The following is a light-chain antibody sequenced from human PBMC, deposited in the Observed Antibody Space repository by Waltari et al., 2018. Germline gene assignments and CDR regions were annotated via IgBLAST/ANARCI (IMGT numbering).Light chain of an antibody. CDR1: QSVSNY. CDR2: GAS. J-gene: IGKJ4*01. V-gene: IGKV3-11*01. Sequence: DTVLTQSPDTLSLSPGERATLSCRASQSVSNYLAWYQQKPGQAPKLLIYGASNRATGIPPRFSGSGSGTDFTLTISSLEPDDFAVYYCQQRRNWPLTFGGGTKVEIK. CDR3: QQRRNWPLT.